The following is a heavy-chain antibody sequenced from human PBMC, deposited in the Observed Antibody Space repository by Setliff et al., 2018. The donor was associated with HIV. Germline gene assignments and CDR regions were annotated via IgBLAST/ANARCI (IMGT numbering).Heavy chain of an antibody. CDR2: IYPVDSDI. CDR3: VRHRSAVAGTRIGYCYYMDV. Sequence: GESLKISCEASGYTFSNYWIGWVRQMPGKGLEWMGIIYPVDSDIIYSPSFQGQVTISADKSITTAYLQWSSLKASDTAIYYCVRHRSAVAGTRIGYCYYMDVWGKGTTVTVSS. CDR1: GYTFSNYW. V-gene: IGHV5-51*01. D-gene: IGHD6-19*01. J-gene: IGHJ6*03.